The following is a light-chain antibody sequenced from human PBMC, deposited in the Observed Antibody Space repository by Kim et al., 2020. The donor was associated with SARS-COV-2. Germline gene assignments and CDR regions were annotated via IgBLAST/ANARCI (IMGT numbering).Light chain of an antibody. CDR3: QSYDTSLRGSV. CDR2: GNI. Sequence: QRVTIPCTGSSSNIGAGYDVHWYQRVPGTVPRLLIYGNIKRPSGIPDRFSASKSGSSASLAITGLHAEDEAEYFCQSYDTSLRGSVFGGGTQLTVL. V-gene: IGLV1-40*01. CDR1: SSNIGAGYD. J-gene: IGLJ2*01.